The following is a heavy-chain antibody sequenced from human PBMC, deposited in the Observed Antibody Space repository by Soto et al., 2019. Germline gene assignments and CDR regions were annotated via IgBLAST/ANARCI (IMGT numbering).Heavy chain of an antibody. CDR3: ARGEIGNYYYYYGMDV. CDR1: GFTFSSYS. V-gene: IGHV3-21*01. D-gene: IGHD3-16*01. Sequence: PGGSLRLSCAASGFTFSSYSMNWVRQAPGKGLEWVSSISSSSSYIYYADSVKGRFTISRDNAKNSLYLQMNSLRAEDTAVYYCARGEIGNYYYYYGMDVWGQGTTVTVSS. J-gene: IGHJ6*02. CDR2: ISSSSSYI.